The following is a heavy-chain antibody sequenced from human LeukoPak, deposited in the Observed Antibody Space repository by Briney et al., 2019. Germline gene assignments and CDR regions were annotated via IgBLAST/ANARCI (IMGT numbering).Heavy chain of an antibody. CDR2: IYYSGST. Sequence: SETLSLTCTVSGVSISSGGYYWSWIRQHPGKGLEWIGYIYYSGSTYYNPSLKSRVTISVDTSKNQFSLKLSSVTAADTAVYYCARCRPDTAMVDYYYYYGMDVWGQGTTVTVSS. CDR1: GVSISSGGYY. D-gene: IGHD5-18*01. J-gene: IGHJ6*02. CDR3: ARCRPDTAMVDYYYYYGMDV. V-gene: IGHV4-31*03.